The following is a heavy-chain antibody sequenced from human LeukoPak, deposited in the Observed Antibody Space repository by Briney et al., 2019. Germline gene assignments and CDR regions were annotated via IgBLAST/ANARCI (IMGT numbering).Heavy chain of an antibody. CDR1: GYTLTELS. Sequence: ASVKVSCKVSGYTLTELSMHWVRRAPGKGLEWMGGFDPEDGETIYAQKFQGRVTMTEDTSTDTAYMELNSLRSDDTAVYYCATDPGEIVPAAKGPRGDYCYGMDVWGQGTTVTVSS. D-gene: IGHD2-2*01. V-gene: IGHV1-24*01. CDR2: FDPEDGET. J-gene: IGHJ6*02. CDR3: ATDPGEIVPAAKGPRGDYCYGMDV.